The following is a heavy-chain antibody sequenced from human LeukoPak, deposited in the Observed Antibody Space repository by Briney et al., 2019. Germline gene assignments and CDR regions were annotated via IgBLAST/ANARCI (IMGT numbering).Heavy chain of an antibody. V-gene: IGHV1-18*01. J-gene: IGHJ6*03. Sequence: ASVKVSCKASGYTFTSYGISWVRQAPGQGLEWMGWISAYNGNTNYAQKLQGRVTMTTDTSTSTAYMELRSLRSDDTAVYYCARDALSLGSKPSQFHYYYYMDVWGKGTTVTVSS. D-gene: IGHD5-24*01. CDR3: ARDALSLGSKPSQFHYYYYMDV. CDR2: ISAYNGNT. CDR1: GYTFTSYG.